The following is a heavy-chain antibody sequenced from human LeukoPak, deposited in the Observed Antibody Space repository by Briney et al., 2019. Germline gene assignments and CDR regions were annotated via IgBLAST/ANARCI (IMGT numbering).Heavy chain of an antibody. J-gene: IGHJ4*02. CDR3: ARSWRFYFGF. CDR2: ISGTGSTI. CDR1: GFTFSSYA. V-gene: IGHV3-48*03. D-gene: IGHD3-3*01. Sequence: GGSLRLSCAASGFTFSSYAMHWVRQAPGKGLEWISCISGTGSTIYYADSVKGRFTISRDNAKNSLYLQMSSLRAEDTAVYYCARSWRFYFGFWGQGTLVTVSS.